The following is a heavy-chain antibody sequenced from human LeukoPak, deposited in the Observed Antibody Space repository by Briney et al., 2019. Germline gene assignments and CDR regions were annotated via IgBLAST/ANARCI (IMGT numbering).Heavy chain of an antibody. V-gene: IGHV4-59*12. CDR3: ARRLGRKFGERFYYYHYMDV. Sequence: TSETLSLTCTVSGGSISGYYWSWIRQPPGKGLEWIAYIYYSGSTNYNPSLKSRVTISVDTSKNQFSLNLSSVTAADTAVYYCARRLGRKFGERFYYYHYMDVWGKGTTVTISS. J-gene: IGHJ6*03. CDR2: IYYSGST. CDR1: GGSISGYY. D-gene: IGHD3-10*01.